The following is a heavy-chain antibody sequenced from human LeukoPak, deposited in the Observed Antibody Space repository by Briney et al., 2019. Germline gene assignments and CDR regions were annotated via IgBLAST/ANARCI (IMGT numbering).Heavy chain of an antibody. V-gene: IGHV1-2*02. Sequence: GASVKVSCKASGYTFTGYYMHWVRQAPGQGLEWMGWINPNSVGTNYAQKFQGRVTVTRDTSISTAYMELSRLRSDDAAVYYCARDKAAANWFDPWGQGTLVTVSS. CDR1: GYTFTGYY. J-gene: IGHJ5*02. CDR2: INPNSVGT. D-gene: IGHD6-13*01. CDR3: ARDKAAANWFDP.